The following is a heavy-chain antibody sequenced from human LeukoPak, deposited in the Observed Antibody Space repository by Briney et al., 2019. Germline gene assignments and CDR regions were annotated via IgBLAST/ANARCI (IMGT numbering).Heavy chain of an antibody. Sequence: GASVKVSCKASGYISTTYYMHWLRQAPGQGPEWMGIINPRGGSTDYAQKFQGRVTMTSDTSTSTVYMELKSLRSEDTAVYFCARVGATGATADNWGQGTLVTVSS. J-gene: IGHJ4*02. D-gene: IGHD2-21*02. CDR1: GYISTTYY. V-gene: IGHV1-46*01. CDR2: INPRGGST. CDR3: ARVGATGATADN.